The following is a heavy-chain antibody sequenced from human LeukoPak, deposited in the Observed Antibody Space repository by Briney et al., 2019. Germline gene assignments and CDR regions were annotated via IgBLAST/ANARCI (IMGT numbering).Heavy chain of an antibody. CDR3: ARRSTGRDGAFDY. V-gene: IGHV4-61*08. J-gene: IGHJ4*02. CDR2: IYYSGST. D-gene: IGHD2-8*02. Sequence: SETLSLTCTVSGDSISSGDYYWSWIRQPPGKGLEWIGYIYYSGSTNYNPSLKSRVTISVDTSKNQFSLKLSSVTAADTAVYYCARRSTGRDGAFDYWGQGTLVTVSS. CDR1: GDSISSGDYY.